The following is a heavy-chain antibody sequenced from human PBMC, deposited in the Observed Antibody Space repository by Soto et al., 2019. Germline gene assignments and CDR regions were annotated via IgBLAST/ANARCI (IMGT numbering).Heavy chain of an antibody. J-gene: IGHJ4*02. CDR3: ARDPIPVPMYYFDY. Sequence: GGSLRLSCAASGFTFSSYWMHWVRQAPGKGLVWVSRINGDGRTISYADSVKGRFTISRDNAKNTVYLQMNSLRAEDTAVYFCARDPIPVPMYYFDYWGQGSLVTVSS. CDR1: GFTFSSYW. V-gene: IGHV3-74*01. CDR2: INGDGRTI. D-gene: IGHD6-19*01.